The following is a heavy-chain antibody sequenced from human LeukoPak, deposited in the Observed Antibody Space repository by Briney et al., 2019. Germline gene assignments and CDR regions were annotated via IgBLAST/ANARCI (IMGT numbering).Heavy chain of an antibody. CDR1: GYTFTSYY. CDR2: INPNSGGT. D-gene: IGHD3-22*01. J-gene: IGHJ4*02. Sequence: ASVKVSCKASGYTFTSYYMHWVRQAPGQGLEWMGWINPNSGGTNYAQKFQGRVTMTRDTSISTAYMELSRLRSDDTAVYYCARVHSDYYDSSGYSDYWGQGTLVTVSS. CDR3: ARVHSDYYDSSGYSDY. V-gene: IGHV1-2*02.